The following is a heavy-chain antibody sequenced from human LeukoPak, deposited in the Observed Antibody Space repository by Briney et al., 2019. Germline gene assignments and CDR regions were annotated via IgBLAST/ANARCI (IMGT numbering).Heavy chain of an antibody. J-gene: IGHJ4*02. D-gene: IGHD4-23*01. CDR3: AKHAPPPDYGGNSWLYY. V-gene: IGHV3-30*02. CDR2: IRYDGSNK. CDR1: GFTFSSYG. Sequence: GGALRLSCAASGFTFSSYGMHWVREAPGKGLEWGAFIRYDGSNKYYADSVKGRFTISRDNSKNTLYLQMNSLRAEDTAVYYCAKHAPPPDYGGNSWLYYWGQGTLVTVSS.